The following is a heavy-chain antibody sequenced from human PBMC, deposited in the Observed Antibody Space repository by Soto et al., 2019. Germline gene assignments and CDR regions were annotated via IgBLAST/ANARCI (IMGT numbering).Heavy chain of an antibody. CDR2: ISAYNGNT. CDR1: GYTFTSYG. V-gene: IGHV1-18*01. CDR3: ASGVALISGPTTLDY. J-gene: IGHJ4*02. Sequence: GASVKVSCKASGYTFTSYGISWVRQAPGQGLEWMGWISAYNGNTNYAQKLQGRVTITRDTSASTAYMELSSLRSADTAVYYCASGVALISGPTTLDYWGQGTLVTVSS. D-gene: IGHD5-12*01.